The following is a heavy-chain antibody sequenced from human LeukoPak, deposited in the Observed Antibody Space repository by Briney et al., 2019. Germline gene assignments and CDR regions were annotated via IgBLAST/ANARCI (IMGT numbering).Heavy chain of an antibody. J-gene: IGHJ5*02. CDR2: IIPIFGTA. CDR3: ATGPFSIAARPNWFDP. V-gene: IGHV1-69*05. CDR1: GGTFSSYA. D-gene: IGHD6-6*01. Sequence: GSSVKVSCKASGGTFSSYAISWVRQAPGQGLEWMGGIIPIFGTANYAQKFQGRVTITTDESTSTAYMELSSLRSEDTAVYYCATGPFSIAARPNWFDPWGQGTLVTVSS.